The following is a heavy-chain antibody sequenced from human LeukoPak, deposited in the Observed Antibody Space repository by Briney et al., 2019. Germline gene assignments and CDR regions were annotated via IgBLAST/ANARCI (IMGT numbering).Heavy chain of an antibody. D-gene: IGHD6-13*01. Sequence: GRSLRLSCTASGFTFGDYAMSWFRQAPGKGLEWVGFIRSKAYGGTTEYAASVKGRFTISRDDSKSIAYLQMNSLKTEDTAVYYCTRDLDSSSWSLLFDYWGQGTLVTVSS. V-gene: IGHV3-49*03. CDR3: TRDLDSSSWSLLFDY. CDR2: IRSKAYGGTT. J-gene: IGHJ4*02. CDR1: GFTFGDYA.